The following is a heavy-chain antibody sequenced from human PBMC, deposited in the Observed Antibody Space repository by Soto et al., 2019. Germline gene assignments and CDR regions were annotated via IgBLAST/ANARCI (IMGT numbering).Heavy chain of an antibody. V-gene: IGHV4-59*08. J-gene: IGHJ4*02. CDR1: GGSISSYY. CDR3: ARATYYSATGGALSLDY. Sequence: SETLSLTCTVSGGSISSYYWSWIRQPPGKGLEWIGYIYYSGSTNYNPSLKSRVTISVDTSKNQFSLKLSSVTAADTAVYYCARATYYSATGGALSLDYWGQGTLVTVSS. CDR2: IYYSGST. D-gene: IGHD3-22*01.